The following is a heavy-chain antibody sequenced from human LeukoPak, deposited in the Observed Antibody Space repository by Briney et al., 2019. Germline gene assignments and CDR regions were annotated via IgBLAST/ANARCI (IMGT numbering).Heavy chain of an antibody. D-gene: IGHD6-6*01. CDR2: ISSSSSTI. J-gene: IGHJ3*02. CDR1: GFTFSAYS. Sequence: PGGSLRLSCAASGFTFSAYSMNWVRQAPGKGLEWVSYISSSSSTIYYADSVKGRFTISRDNAKNSLYLQMNSLRAEDTAVYYCARGFEYSSPFGAFDIWGQGTMVTVSS. V-gene: IGHV3-48*01. CDR3: ARGFEYSSPFGAFDI.